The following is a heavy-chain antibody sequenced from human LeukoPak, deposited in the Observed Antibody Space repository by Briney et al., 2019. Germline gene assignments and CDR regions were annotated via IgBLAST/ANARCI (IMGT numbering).Heavy chain of an antibody. J-gene: IGHJ4*02. CDR3: ARYGSGSYLDY. D-gene: IGHD3-10*01. V-gene: IGHV4-59*12. CDR1: GGSISTYS. CDR2: ITYSGTT. Sequence: PSETPSLTCTVSGGSISTYSWSWIRQPPGKGLEWIGYITYSGTTNYNPSLKSRVTMSVDTSKNQFSLNLSSVTAADTAVFYCARYGSGSYLDYWGQGTLVTVSS.